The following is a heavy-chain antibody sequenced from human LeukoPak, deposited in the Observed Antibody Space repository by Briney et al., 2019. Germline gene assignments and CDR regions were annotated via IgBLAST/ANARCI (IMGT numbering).Heavy chain of an antibody. J-gene: IGHJ3*02. Sequence: ASVKVSCKVSGYTLTELSMHWVRQAPGKGLEWVGGFDPEDGETIYAQKFQGRVTMTEDTSTDTAYMELSSLRSEDTAVYYCASGYIVVVPAANRFAFDIWGQGTMVTVSS. CDR3: ASGYIVVVPAANRFAFDI. D-gene: IGHD2-2*01. CDR2: FDPEDGET. V-gene: IGHV1-24*01. CDR1: GYTLTELS.